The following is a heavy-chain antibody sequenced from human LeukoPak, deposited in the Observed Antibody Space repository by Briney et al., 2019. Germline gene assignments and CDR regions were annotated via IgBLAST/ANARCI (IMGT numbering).Heavy chain of an antibody. CDR2: IYHSGST. CDR3: ARTVAGTNDY. D-gene: IGHD6-19*01. CDR1: GGSISSSSYY. V-gene: IGHV4-39*07. Sequence: SETLSLTCTVSGGSISSSSYYWGWIRQPPGKGLEWIGSIYHSGSTNYNPSLKSRVTISVDTSKNQFSLKLSSVTAADTAVYYCARTVAGTNDYWGQGTLVTVSS. J-gene: IGHJ4*02.